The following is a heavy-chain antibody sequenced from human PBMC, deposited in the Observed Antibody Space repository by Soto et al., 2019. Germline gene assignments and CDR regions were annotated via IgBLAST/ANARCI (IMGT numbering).Heavy chain of an antibody. D-gene: IGHD3-16*02. CDR1: GGSISSGGYY. CDR2: IYYSGST. Sequence: PSETLSLTCTVSGGSISSGGYYWSWIRQHPGKGLEWIGYIYYSGSTYYNPSRKSRVTISVDTSKNQFSLKLSSVTAADTAVYYCARVMYYDYVWGSYRYSRFDPWGQGTLVTVSS. V-gene: IGHV4-31*03. J-gene: IGHJ5*02. CDR3: ARVMYYDYVWGSYRYSRFDP.